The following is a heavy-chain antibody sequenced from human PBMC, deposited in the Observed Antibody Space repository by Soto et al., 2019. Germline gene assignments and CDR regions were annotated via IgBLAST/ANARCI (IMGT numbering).Heavy chain of an antibody. J-gene: IGHJ6*02. V-gene: IGHV1-2*04. CDR3: GSEVVAGTRLGYYYYCRGV. CDR2: INPNSGGT. CDR1: GYTFTGYY. D-gene: IGHD2-15*01. Sequence: ASVKVSCKASGYTFTGYYMHWVRQAPGQGLEWMGWINPNSGGTNYAQKFQGWVTMTRDTSISTAYMELSRLRSDDTAVYYCGSEVVAGTRLGYYYYCRGVWGQGTTVTVSS.